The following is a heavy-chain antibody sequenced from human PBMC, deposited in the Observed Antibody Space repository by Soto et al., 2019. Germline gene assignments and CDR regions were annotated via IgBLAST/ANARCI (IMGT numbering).Heavy chain of an antibody. D-gene: IGHD6-13*01. V-gene: IGHV1-69*01. CDR1: EGTFNSYA. J-gene: IGHJ4*02. Sequence: QAQVVQSGAEGRKPGSSVKLSCKASEGTFNSYAIDWVRQAPGQGLEWMGGIIPYYNTLNYAQKLQDRVTIAADDSTNTVYMEMSSLRSADTAVYFCSSGASRWYPYFFDSWAQGTLVTVSS. CDR2: IIPYYNTL. CDR3: SSGASRWYPYFFDS.